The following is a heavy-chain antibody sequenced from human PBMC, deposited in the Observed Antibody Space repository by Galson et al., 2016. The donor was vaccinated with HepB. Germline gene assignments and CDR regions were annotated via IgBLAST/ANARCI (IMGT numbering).Heavy chain of an antibody. J-gene: IGHJ4*02. CDR3: VKDFYGSGSYFSVEHDH. CDR2: IKGGGASP. V-gene: IGHV3-23*01. CDR1: GFNFGNYA. D-gene: IGHD3-10*01. Sequence: SLRLSCAASGFNFGNYAMNWVRQAPGKGPEWVSSIKGGGASPKYADSVTGRFTISRDNTHNTLHLQMNSLRAEDTAVYYCVKDFYGSGSYFSVEHDHWGQGTLVTVSS.